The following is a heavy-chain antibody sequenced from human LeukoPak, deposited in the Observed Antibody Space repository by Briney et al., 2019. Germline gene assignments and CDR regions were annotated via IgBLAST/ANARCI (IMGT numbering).Heavy chain of an antibody. J-gene: IGHJ5*02. D-gene: IGHD2-2*01. CDR2: IYPGDSRT. CDR1: GYTFTNYW. CDR3: ACRALTSPWPGP. Sequence: GESLKISCEGFGYTFTNYWIGWVRQMPGKGLEWMGVIYPGDSRTRYSPSFQGQVTISADKSINTAYLQWSSLKASDTAIYYCACRALTSPWPGPGGRGTLVTVSS. V-gene: IGHV5-51*01.